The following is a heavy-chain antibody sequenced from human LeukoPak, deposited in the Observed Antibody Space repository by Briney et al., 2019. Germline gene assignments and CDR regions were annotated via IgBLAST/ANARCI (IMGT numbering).Heavy chain of an antibody. CDR3: ARAGRGSGYLSY. CDR1: GGSFSGYY. J-gene: IGHJ4*02. D-gene: IGHD3-3*01. CDR2: INHSGST. V-gene: IGHV4-34*01. Sequence: SETLSLTCAVYGGSFSGYYWSWIRQPPGKGLEWIGEINHSGSTNYNPSLKSRVTISVDTSKNQFSLKLSSVTAADTAVYYCARAGRGSGYLSYWGQGTLVTVSS.